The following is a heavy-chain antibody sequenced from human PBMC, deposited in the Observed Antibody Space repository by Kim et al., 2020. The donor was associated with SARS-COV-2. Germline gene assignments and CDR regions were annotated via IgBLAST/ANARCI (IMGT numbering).Heavy chain of an antibody. D-gene: IGHD3-16*01. CDR1: EYTFTDYW. J-gene: IGHJ4*02. Sequence: ASVKVSCKASEYTFTDYWLHWVRQAPGQGLEWMGWINTNSGATNKAQKFQGRVTMTRDTSINTVYMELNRLTSDDTAVYYCVRGPANGGFDYWGQGTLLTVSS. CDR3: VRGPANGGFDY. V-gene: IGHV1-2*02. CDR2: INTNSGAT.